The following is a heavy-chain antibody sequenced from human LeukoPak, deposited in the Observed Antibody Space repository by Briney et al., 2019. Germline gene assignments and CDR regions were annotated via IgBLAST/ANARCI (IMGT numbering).Heavy chain of an antibody. V-gene: IGHV2-5*02. Sequence: ESGPTLVRPTQTLTLTCTFSGFSLSTSGVGVGWFRQPPGKALEWLALIYWDDDKRYSPSLQSRHTITKDTSKNQVVLTMTNMDPVDTATYYCAHRRGGSVNYYRDEWGQGTLVTVSS. J-gene: IGHJ4*02. CDR1: GFSLSTSGVG. CDR3: AHRRGGSVNYYRDE. CDR2: IYWDDDK. D-gene: IGHD3-10*01.